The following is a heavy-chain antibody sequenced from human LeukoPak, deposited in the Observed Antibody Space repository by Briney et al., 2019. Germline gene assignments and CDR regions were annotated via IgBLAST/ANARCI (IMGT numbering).Heavy chain of an antibody. CDR1: GDSLNTYY. CDR2: VASSGTS. CDR3: ARVVRGVVTSNLFDP. D-gene: IGHD2-21*02. Sequence: PSETLSLTCTVSGDSLNTYYWTWIRQTPGKELEWIGFVASSGTSNYNPSLKSRVSISIDTSKNQFSLALTSVAPADTAVYYCARVVRGVVTSNLFDPWGQGTLVSVSS. V-gene: IGHV4-59*01. J-gene: IGHJ5*02.